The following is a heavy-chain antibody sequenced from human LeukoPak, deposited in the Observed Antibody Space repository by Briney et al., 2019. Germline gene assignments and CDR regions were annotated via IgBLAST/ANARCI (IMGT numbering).Heavy chain of an antibody. CDR2: INHSGST. Sequence: SETLSLTCAVYGGSLSGYYWSWIRQPPGKGLEWIGEINHSGSTNYNPSLKSRVTISVDTSKNQFSLKLSSVTAADTAVYYCARHDGLAAAEIGYWGQGTLVTVSS. V-gene: IGHV4-34*01. CDR3: ARHDGLAAAEIGY. J-gene: IGHJ4*02. CDR1: GGSLSGYY. D-gene: IGHD6-13*01.